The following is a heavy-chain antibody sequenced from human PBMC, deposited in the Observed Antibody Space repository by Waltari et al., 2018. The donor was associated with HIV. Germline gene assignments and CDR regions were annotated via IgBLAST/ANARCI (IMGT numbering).Heavy chain of an antibody. D-gene: IGHD3-22*01. V-gene: IGHV3-7*01. CDR3: ASGQPTQWLPNPDY. CDR1: GFTFSSYW. CDR2: IKQDASEK. J-gene: IGHJ4*02. Sequence: EVQLVESGGGLVQPGGSLRLSCAASGFTFSSYWMRWVRQAPGKGLEGVANIKQDASEKYYVDSVKGRFTISRDNAKNSLYLQMNSLRAEDTAVYYCASGQPTQWLPNPDYWGQGTLVTVSS.